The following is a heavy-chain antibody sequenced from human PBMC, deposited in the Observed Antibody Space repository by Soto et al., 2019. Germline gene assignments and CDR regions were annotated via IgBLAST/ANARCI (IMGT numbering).Heavy chain of an antibody. J-gene: IGHJ6*02. CDR2: ISAYNGNT. V-gene: IGHV1-18*04. CDR3: AREFYYGSGTPADYYYGMDV. Sequence: ASVKVSCKASGYTFTSYGISWVRQAPGQGLEWMGWISAYNGNTNYAQKLQGRVTMTTDTSTSTAYMELRSLRSDDTAVYYCAREFYYGSGTPADYYYGMDVWGQGITVTVSS. D-gene: IGHD3-10*01. CDR1: GYTFTSYG.